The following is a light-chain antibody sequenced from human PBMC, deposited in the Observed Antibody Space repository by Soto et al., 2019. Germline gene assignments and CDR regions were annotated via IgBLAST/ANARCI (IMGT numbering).Light chain of an antibody. CDR3: HTYNSYSLHT. V-gene: IGKV1-5*01. CDR2: DAS. J-gene: IGKJ2*01. Sequence: DIQMTQSPSTLSASVGDRLTITCRASQSVSSRLAWFQQKPGKAPKLLIYDASSLESGVPSRFSGRGSGTEFTLTISSLQPDDCATYYCHTYNSYSLHTFGQGTKLEIK. CDR1: QSVSSR.